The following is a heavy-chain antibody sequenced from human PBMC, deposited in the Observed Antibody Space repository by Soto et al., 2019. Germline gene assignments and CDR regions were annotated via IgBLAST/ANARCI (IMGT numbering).Heavy chain of an antibody. D-gene: IGHD6-19*01. CDR2: IYYSGST. V-gene: IGHV4-59*01. Sequence: SESLSLTCTVSGGSNSSDYRSWIRQPPGKGLKWIGYIYYSGSTNYNPSLKSRVTISVDTSKNQFSLKLSSVTAADTAVYYCARDSSGCSPQGRLYNWFDPWGQGTLVTVSS. CDR3: ARDSSGCSPQGRLYNWFDP. CDR1: GGSNSSDY. J-gene: IGHJ5*02.